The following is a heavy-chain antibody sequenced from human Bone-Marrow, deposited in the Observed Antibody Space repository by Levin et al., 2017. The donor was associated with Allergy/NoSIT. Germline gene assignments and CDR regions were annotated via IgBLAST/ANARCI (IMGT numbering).Heavy chain of an antibody. Sequence: PEASVKVSCKASGYSFTTYPMNWVRQAPGHGLEWMGWINTNTGKPAYAQGFTGRFVFSLDTSVSTAYLQINNLKAEDTAVYFCAKDYGDCFDNWGQGTLVTVSS. V-gene: IGHV7-4-1*02. J-gene: IGHJ4*02. D-gene: IGHD4-17*01. CDR1: GYSFTTYP. CDR2: INTNTGKP. CDR3: AKDYGDCFDN.